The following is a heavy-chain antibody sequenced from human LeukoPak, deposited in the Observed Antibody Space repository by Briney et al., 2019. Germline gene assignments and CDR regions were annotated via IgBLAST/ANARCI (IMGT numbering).Heavy chain of an antibody. J-gene: IGHJ4*02. CDR1: GFTFSSYA. CDR3: AREQLLWFGESSEAFDY. Sequence: GRTLRLSCAASGFTFSSYAMHWVRQAPGKGLEWVAVISYDGSNKYYADSVKGRFTISRDNSKNTLYLQMNSLRAEDTAVYYCAREQLLWFGESSEAFDYWGQGTLVTVSS. V-gene: IGHV3-30*04. D-gene: IGHD3-10*01. CDR2: ISYDGSNK.